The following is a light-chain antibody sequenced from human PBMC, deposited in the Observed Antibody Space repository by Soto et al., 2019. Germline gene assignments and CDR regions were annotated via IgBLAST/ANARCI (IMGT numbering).Light chain of an antibody. Sequence: EIVMTQSPATLSVSPGERATLSCRASQSISSNLAWYQQKPGQAPRLLIYGASTMATGIPARFSGSGSGTEFTITISSLQSEDFAVYYCQQYTTWPPITFGQGTRLEIK. CDR3: QQYTTWPPIT. J-gene: IGKJ5*01. CDR2: GAS. CDR1: QSISSN. V-gene: IGKV3-15*01.